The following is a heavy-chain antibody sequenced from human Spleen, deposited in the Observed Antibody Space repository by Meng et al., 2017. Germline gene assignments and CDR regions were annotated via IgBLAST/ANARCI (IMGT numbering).Heavy chain of an antibody. D-gene: IGHD6-13*01. CDR2: INPKSGDT. Sequence: QVQLMRAGAEGKKPGADGKASVKASGYTFRDNVIHWVRRAPGQGLEWMGRINPKSGDTHYAQRFQGRVTMTGDTSISTAYMELSGLRSDDTAMYYCARDEDISAAGKLFGDYWGQGTLVTVSS. V-gene: IGHV1-2*06. CDR1: GYTFRDNV. CDR3: ARDEDISAAGKLFGDY. J-gene: IGHJ4*02.